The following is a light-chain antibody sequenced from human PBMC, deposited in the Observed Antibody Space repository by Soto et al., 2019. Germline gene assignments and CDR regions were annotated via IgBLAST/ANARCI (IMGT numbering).Light chain of an antibody. Sequence: EIVLTQSPATLSVSPLDRICLXCRASQSVSSYLAWYQQKPGQAPRLLIYDASNRATGIPARFSGSGSGTDFTLTISSLEPEDFAVYYCQQRSNWPPEITFGQGTRLEIK. CDR2: DAS. J-gene: IGKJ5*01. CDR3: QQRSNWPPEIT. CDR1: QSVSSY. V-gene: IGKV3-11*01.